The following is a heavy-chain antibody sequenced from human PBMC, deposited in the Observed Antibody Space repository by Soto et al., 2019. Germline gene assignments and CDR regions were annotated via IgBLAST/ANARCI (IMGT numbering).Heavy chain of an antibody. V-gene: IGHV5-51*01. J-gene: IGHJ6*02. CDR1: GYSFTSYW. Sequence: PGESLKISCKGSGYSFTSYWSGWVRQMPGKGLEWMGIIYPGDSDTRYSPSFQGQVTISADKSISTAYLQWSSLKASDTAMYYCARHPSIAVAGTNYYYGMDVWGQGTTVTVSS. D-gene: IGHD6-19*01. CDR2: IYPGDSDT. CDR3: ARHPSIAVAGTNYYYGMDV.